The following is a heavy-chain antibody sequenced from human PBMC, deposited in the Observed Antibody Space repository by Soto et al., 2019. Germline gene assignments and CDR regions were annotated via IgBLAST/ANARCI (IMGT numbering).Heavy chain of an antibody. D-gene: IGHD1-1*01. CDR3: ANWRFDY. Sequence: SETLSLTCTVLRGSISSYYWSWIRQPPGKGPEWIGYAVSLTGRITINPDTSKNQFYLQLNSVTPQEPAVDYCANWRFDYWGPGTPVNVSS. CDR1: RGSISSYY. CDR2: AV. J-gene: IGHJ4*02. V-gene: IGHV4-4*08.